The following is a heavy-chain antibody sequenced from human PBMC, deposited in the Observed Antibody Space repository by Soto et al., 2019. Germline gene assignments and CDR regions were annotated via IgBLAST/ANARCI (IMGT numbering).Heavy chain of an antibody. V-gene: IGHV4-59*01. Sequence: QVQLQESGPGLVKPSETLSLTCTVSGGSISSYYWSWIRQPPGKGLEWIGYIYYSGSTNYNPSLKSRVTISVDTSKNQFSLKLSSVTAADTAVYYCARGGKRDPLYFDCWGQGTLVTVSS. CDR3: ARGGKRDPLYFDC. J-gene: IGHJ4*02. D-gene: IGHD3-16*01. CDR1: GGSISSYY. CDR2: IYYSGST.